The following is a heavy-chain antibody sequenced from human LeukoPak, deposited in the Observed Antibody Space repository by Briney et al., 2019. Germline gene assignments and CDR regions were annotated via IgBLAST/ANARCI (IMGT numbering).Heavy chain of an antibody. CDR3: AKDAYYDFWSGRYYDY. CDR1: GFTFDDYA. CDR2: ISWNSGSI. D-gene: IGHD3-3*01. J-gene: IGHJ4*02. V-gene: IGHV3-9*01. Sequence: PGRSLRLSCAASGFTFDDYAMHWVRQAPGKGLEWVSGISWNSGSIGYADSVKGRFTISRDNAKNSLYLQMNSLRAEDTALYYCAKDAYYDFWSGRYYDYWGQGTLATVSS.